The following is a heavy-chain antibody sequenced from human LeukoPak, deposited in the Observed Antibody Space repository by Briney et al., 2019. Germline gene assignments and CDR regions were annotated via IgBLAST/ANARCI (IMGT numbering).Heavy chain of an antibody. CDR1: GYTFTGYY. CDR2: INPNSGGT. Sequence: GASVKVSCKASGYTFTGYYMHWVQQAPGQGLEWMGWINPNSGGTNYAQKFQGRVTMTRDTSISTAYMELSRLRSDDTAVYYCARGPSGDFWSGYLRGYFDYWGQGTLVTVSS. D-gene: IGHD3-3*01. J-gene: IGHJ4*02. CDR3: ARGPSGDFWSGYLRGYFDY. V-gene: IGHV1-2*02.